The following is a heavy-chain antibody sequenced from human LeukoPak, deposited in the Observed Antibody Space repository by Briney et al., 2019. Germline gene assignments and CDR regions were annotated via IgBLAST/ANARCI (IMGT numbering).Heavy chain of an antibody. V-gene: IGHV4-39*01. CDR2: IYYSGNT. D-gene: IGHD5-12*01. J-gene: IGHJ4*02. Sequence: SETLSLTCTVSGGSISSSSYYWGWIRQPPGKGLEWIGNIYYSGNTYYNPSLKGRVTISVDTSKNQFSLKLSSVTAADTAVYYCARLNYDYYFDYWGQGTLVTVSS. CDR3: ARLNYDYYFDY. CDR1: GGSISSSSYY.